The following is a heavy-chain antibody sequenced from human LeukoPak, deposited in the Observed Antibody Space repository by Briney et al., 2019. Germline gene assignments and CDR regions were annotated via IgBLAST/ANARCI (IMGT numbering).Heavy chain of an antibody. V-gene: IGHV3-74*01. CDR2: INSDGRST. Sequence: PGGSLRLSCVASGFTFSRYWMHWVRQAPGKGLVWVSRINSDGRSTNYADSVKGRFSISRDNAENTLYLQMNSLRVEDTAVYYCARAHNWKYGSFDFWGQGTLVTVSS. CDR3: ARAHNWKYGSFDF. D-gene: IGHD1-7*01. J-gene: IGHJ4*02. CDR1: GFTFSRYW.